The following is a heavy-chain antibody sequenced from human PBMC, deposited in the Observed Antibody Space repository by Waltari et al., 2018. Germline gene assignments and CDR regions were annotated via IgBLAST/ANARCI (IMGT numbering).Heavy chain of an antibody. Sequence: QVQLVQSGAEVKKPGASVKVSCKASGYTFTSYGISWVRQAPGQGLEWMGWISAYNGNTNYAQKLQGRVTMTTDTSTSTAYMELRSLRSDDTAVYYCAGSSNYYDSSVHWFDPWGQGTLVTVSS. J-gene: IGHJ5*02. CDR3: AGSSNYYDSSVHWFDP. V-gene: IGHV1-18*01. CDR2: ISAYNGNT. CDR1: GYTFTSYG. D-gene: IGHD3-22*01.